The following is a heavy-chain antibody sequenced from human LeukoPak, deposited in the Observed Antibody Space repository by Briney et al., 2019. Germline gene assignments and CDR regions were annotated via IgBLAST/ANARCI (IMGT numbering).Heavy chain of an antibody. D-gene: IGHD5-18*01. CDR1: GFVFSGSD. CDR3: TRDDNYGADFDY. J-gene: IGHJ4*02. CDR2: SRSKVNSYAT. V-gene: IGHV3-73*01. Sequence: GGSLKLSCAASGFVFSGSDIHWVRQASGKGLEWVVYSRSKVNSYATAYSASVRGRFTISRDDSKTTAYLLMNSLKTEDTAIYYCTRDDNYGADFDYWGPGTLVTVSS.